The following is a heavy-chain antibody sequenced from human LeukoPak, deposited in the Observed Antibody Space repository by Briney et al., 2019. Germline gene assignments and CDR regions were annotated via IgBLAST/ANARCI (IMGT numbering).Heavy chain of an antibody. Sequence: ASVKVSCKASGYTFTSYYMHWVRQAPGQGLEWMGIINPSGGSTSYAQKFQGRVTMTRDTSTSPVYMELSSLRSEDTAVYYCARDRVGVHDSSGYWFDPWGQGTLVTVSS. D-gene: IGHD3-22*01. CDR3: ARDRVGVHDSSGYWFDP. J-gene: IGHJ5*02. V-gene: IGHV1-46*01. CDR1: GYTFTSYY. CDR2: INPSGGST.